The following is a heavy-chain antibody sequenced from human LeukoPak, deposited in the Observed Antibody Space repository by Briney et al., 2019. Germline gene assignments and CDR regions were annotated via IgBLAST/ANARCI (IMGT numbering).Heavy chain of an antibody. Sequence: ASETLSLTCTVSGGSISSSSYYWGWIRQPPGKGLEWIGSIYYSGSTYYNPSLKSRVTISVDTSKNQFSLKLSSVTAADTAVYYCARHSSPDYGGKGKYFDYWGQGTLVTVSS. CDR2: IYYSGST. J-gene: IGHJ4*02. CDR3: ARHSSPDYGGKGKYFDY. V-gene: IGHV4-39*01. D-gene: IGHD4-23*01. CDR1: GGSISSSSYY.